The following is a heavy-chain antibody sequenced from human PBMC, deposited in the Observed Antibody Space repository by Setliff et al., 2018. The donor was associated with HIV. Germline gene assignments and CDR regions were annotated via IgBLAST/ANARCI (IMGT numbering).Heavy chain of an antibody. V-gene: IGHV3-7*03. J-gene: IGHJ3*02. CDR3: ARNTDVDSVYRPFHI. Sequence: GGSLRLSCAASGFSFGDYWMSWVRQAPGKGLEWVANIKQDGSEMQYVDSVKGRFTISRDNAKNSLYLQMNSLRAEDTAVYYCARNTDVDSVYRPFHIWGQGTMVTVSS. CDR1: GFSFGDYW. CDR2: IKQDGSEM. D-gene: IGHD1-26*01.